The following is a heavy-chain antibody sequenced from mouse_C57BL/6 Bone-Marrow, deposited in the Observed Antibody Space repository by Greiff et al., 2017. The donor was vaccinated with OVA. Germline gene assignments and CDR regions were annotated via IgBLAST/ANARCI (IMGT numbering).Heavy chain of an antibody. CDR3: ARSLRYDYEAWFAY. Sequence: QVQLQQPGAELVKPGASVKMSCKASGYTFTSYWITWVKQRPGQGLEWIGDIYPGSGSTNYNEKFKSKATLTVDTSSSTAYMQLSSLTSEDSAVYYCARSLRYDYEAWFAYWGQGTLVTVSA. CDR1: GYTFTSYW. CDR2: IYPGSGST. D-gene: IGHD2-4*01. V-gene: IGHV1-55*01. J-gene: IGHJ3*01.